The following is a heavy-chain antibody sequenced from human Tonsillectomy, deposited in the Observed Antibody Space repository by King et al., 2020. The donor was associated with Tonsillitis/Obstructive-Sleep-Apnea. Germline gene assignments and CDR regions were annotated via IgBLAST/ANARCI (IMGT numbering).Heavy chain of an antibody. CDR2: INGGGADT. CDR1: GYTFTNYY. Sequence: QLVQSGAEVKKPGASVKVSCKASGYTFTNYYIHWVRQAPGQGLEWMGIINGGGADTRYAQKFQGRVTMTRDTSTSTVYMELSSLRPEDTALYYCGREVHSHFDHWGQGTLVTVSS. J-gene: IGHJ4*02. CDR3: GREVHSHFDH. V-gene: IGHV1-46*01. D-gene: IGHD4-11*01.